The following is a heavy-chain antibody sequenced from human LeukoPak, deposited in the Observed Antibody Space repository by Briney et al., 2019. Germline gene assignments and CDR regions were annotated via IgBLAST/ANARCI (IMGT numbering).Heavy chain of an antibody. Sequence: GGSLRLSCVASGFTFDDYGMSWVRQAPGKGLEWVSGINWNGGSTGYADSVKGRFTISRDNAKNSLYLQMNSLRAEDTALYYCAREKRITIFGVVQYYMDVWGKGTTVTVSS. V-gene: IGHV3-20*04. CDR3: AREKRITIFGVVQYYMDV. D-gene: IGHD3-3*01. J-gene: IGHJ6*03. CDR2: INWNGGST. CDR1: GFTFDDYG.